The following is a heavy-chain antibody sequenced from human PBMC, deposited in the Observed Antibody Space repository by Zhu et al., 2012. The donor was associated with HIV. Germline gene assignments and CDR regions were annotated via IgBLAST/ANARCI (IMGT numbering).Heavy chain of an antibody. V-gene: IGHV7-4-1*02. CDR2: INTNTGDP. Sequence: QVQLVQSGSELKKPGASVKLSCKTSGYTFTSYAINWVRQAPGQGLEWMGWINTNTGDPTYAQGFTGRFVFSLDTSVSTTYLQISGLKAEDTAVYYCARDWEYSSGLGFDYWGQGTLVSVSS. CDR1: GYTFTSYA. J-gene: IGHJ4*02. CDR3: ARDWEYSSGLGFDY. D-gene: IGHD6-19*01.